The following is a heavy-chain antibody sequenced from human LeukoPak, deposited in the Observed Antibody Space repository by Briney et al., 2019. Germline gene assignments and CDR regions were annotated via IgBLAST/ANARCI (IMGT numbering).Heavy chain of an antibody. J-gene: IGHJ4*02. CDR3: AKALHGYSGYSDY. V-gene: IGHV3-23*01. CDR1: GFTFSSYD. CDR2: ISGSGGST. Sequence: GGSLRLSCAVSGFTFSSYDMSWVRQAPGKGLEWVSGISGSGGSTYYADSVKGRFTISRDTSKNALYLQMNSLRVEDTAVYYCAKALHGYSGYSDYWGQGTLVTVSS. D-gene: IGHD5-12*01.